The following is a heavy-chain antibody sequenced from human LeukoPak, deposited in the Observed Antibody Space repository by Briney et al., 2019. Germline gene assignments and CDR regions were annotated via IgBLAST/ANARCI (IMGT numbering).Heavy chain of an antibody. J-gene: IGHJ6*03. CDR3: ARHFYYYYYMDV. CDR1: GYTFTSYD. Sequence: WASVKVSCKASGYTFTSYDINWVRQATGQGLEWMGWMNPNSGNTGYAQKFQGRVTITRNTSISTAYMELSSLRSDDTAVYYCARHFYYYYYMDVWGKGTTVTVSS. V-gene: IGHV1-8*03. CDR2: MNPNSGNT.